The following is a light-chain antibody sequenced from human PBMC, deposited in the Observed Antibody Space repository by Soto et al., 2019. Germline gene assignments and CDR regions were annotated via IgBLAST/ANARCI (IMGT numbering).Light chain of an antibody. CDR3: QQYGSSPRT. CDR2: DAS. V-gene: IGKV3-20*01. Sequence: EIVLTQSPGTLSLSPGERATLSCRASQSVSSSYLAWYQQKPGQAPRPLIYDASSRATGIPDRFSGSESGTDFTLTISRLEPEDFAVYYCQQYGSSPRTFGQGTKVEIK. CDR1: QSVSSSY. J-gene: IGKJ1*01.